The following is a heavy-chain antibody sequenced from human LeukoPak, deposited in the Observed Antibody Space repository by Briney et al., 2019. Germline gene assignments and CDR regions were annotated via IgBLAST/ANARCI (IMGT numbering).Heavy chain of an antibody. D-gene: IGHD1-26*01. CDR1: GFTFNSYG. J-gene: IGHJ3*02. Sequence: GGSLRLSCAASGFTFNSYGMHWVRQAPGKGLEWVAFIRYDGSKSYFADSVKGRFALSGDNSKNTLYLQMSSLRPEDTAVYFCAKDGGIVSYFAFDIWGQGTMVTVSS. V-gene: IGHV3-30*02. CDR2: IRYDGSKS. CDR3: AKDGGIVSYFAFDI.